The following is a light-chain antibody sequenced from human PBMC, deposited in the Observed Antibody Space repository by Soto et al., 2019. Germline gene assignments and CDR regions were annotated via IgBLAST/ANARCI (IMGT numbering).Light chain of an antibody. CDR2: DAT. V-gene: IGKV3-11*01. J-gene: IGKJ5*01. Sequence: EVVLTQSPASLSLSPGERATLSCRASQSVASHLAWYQQKPGQAPRLLIYDATKRSTGTPARFSGEGFGTYFTLTISSLEPEDVAVYYCQQRSSVMTFGQGTRLDIK. CDR3: QQRSSVMT. CDR1: QSVASH.